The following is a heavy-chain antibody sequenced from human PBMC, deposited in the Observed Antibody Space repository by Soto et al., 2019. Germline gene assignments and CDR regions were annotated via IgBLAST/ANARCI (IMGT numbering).Heavy chain of an antibody. V-gene: IGHV4-4*02. CDR2: IYHSGST. J-gene: IGHJ4*02. Sequence: QVQLQESGPGLVKPSGTLSLTCAVSGGSISSSNWWSWVRQPPGKGLEWIGEIYHSGSTNYNPSLKSRVTITVDKSKNQFSLKLSSVTAADTAVYYCARARVGATTGVFYYFDYWGQGTLVTVSS. CDR3: ARARVGATTGVFYYFDY. D-gene: IGHD1-26*01. CDR1: GGSISSSNW.